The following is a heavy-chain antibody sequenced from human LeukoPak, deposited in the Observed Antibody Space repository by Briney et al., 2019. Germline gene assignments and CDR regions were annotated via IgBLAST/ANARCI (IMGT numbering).Heavy chain of an antibody. Sequence: GASVKVSCKASGDTFTSYYMHWVRQAPGQGLEWMGIINPSGGSTSYTQKFQGRVTMTRDTSTTTVYMELSSLRSQDTAVYYCARHKEVGDYYYFDYWGQGTLVTVSS. D-gene: IGHD2/OR15-2a*01. J-gene: IGHJ4*02. CDR2: INPSGGST. CDR3: ARHKEVGDYYYFDY. CDR1: GDTFTSYY. V-gene: IGHV1-46*01.